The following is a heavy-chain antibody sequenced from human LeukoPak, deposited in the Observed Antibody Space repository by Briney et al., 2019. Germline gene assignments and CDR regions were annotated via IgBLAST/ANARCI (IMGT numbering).Heavy chain of an antibody. J-gene: IGHJ6*02. V-gene: IGHV3-53*01. CDR1: GFTVSSNY. Sequence: GGSLRLSCAASGFTVSSNYMSWVRQAPGKGLEWVSVIYIGGSTYYADSVKGRFTISRDNSKNTRYLQMNSLRAEDTAVYYCAKDQGGDGYFDWLSHHYCYGMDVWGQGTTVTVSS. D-gene: IGHD3-9*01. CDR3: AKDQGGDGYFDWLSHHYCYGMDV. CDR2: IYIGGST.